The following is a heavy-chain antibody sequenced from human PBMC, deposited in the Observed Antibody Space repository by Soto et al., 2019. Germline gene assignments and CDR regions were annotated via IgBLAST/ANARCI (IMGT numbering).Heavy chain of an antibody. Sequence: ASVKVSCKASGYTFTTYFIHWVRQAPGQGLEWLGIINPSGGYTTYAQRFLGRVTISVDTSKNQFSLKLSSVTAADTAVYYCARGYYDYVWGSYRYPAPVDYWGQGTLVTVSS. D-gene: IGHD3-16*02. V-gene: IGHV1-46*01. J-gene: IGHJ4*02. CDR2: INPSGGYT. CDR3: ARGYYDYVWGSYRYPAPVDY. CDR1: GYTFTTYF.